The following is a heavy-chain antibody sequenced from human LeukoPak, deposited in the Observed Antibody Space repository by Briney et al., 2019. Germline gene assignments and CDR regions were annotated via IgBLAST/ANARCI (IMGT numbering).Heavy chain of an antibody. CDR3: ASTPPRDIVVVVAADDYFDY. D-gene: IGHD2-15*01. V-gene: IGHV1-69*01. J-gene: IGHJ4*02. Sequence: SVMVSCKASGGIFSSNAICWVRQAPGQWLEWMGGIIPIFGTANYAQRFQGRVTITADESTSTAYMELSSLRSEDAAVYYCASTPPRDIVVVVAADDYFDYWGQGTLVTVSS. CDR1: GGIFSSNA. CDR2: IIPIFGTA.